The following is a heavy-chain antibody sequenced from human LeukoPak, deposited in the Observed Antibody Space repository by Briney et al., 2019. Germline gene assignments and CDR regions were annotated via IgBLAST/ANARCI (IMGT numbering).Heavy chain of an antibody. CDR3: AKANSNWYFDL. J-gene: IGHJ2*01. Sequence: GGSLRLSCAASGFTFGDYDMHWVRQAPGKGLEWVSGVTWNSGSKGYADSVKGRFTISRDNVKNSLYLQMNSLRAEDTALYYCAKANSNWYFDLWGRGTLVSVSS. V-gene: IGHV3-9*01. CDR2: VTWNSGSK. CDR1: GFTFGDYD.